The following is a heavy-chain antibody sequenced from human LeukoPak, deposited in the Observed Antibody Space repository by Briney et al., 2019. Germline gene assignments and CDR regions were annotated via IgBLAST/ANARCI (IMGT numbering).Heavy chain of an antibody. Sequence: SVKVSCKASGGTFSSYAISWVRQAPGQGLEWMGRIIPILGIANYAQKFQGRVTITADKSTSTAYMELSSLRSEDTAVYYCARGPRRGYSYGYYFNYWGQGTLVTVSS. CDR3: ARGPRRGYSYGYYFNY. CDR2: IIPILGIA. V-gene: IGHV1-69*04. D-gene: IGHD5-18*01. J-gene: IGHJ4*02. CDR1: GGTFSSYA.